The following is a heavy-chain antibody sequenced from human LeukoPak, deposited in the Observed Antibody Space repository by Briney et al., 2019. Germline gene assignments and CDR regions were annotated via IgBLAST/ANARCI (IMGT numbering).Heavy chain of an antibody. CDR1: GFTVSSTY. Sequence: PGGSLRLSCAASGFTVSSTYMSWVRQTPGKGLEWVSVIYTDGTTYYEDSVKGRFTISRDNSKNTLSLQMNSLRPEDTAVYYCTRAGGLVRGVHYYYMDVWGKGTTVTISS. CDR3: TRAGGLVRGVHYYYMDV. J-gene: IGHJ6*03. D-gene: IGHD3-10*01. V-gene: IGHV3-53*05. CDR2: IYTDGTT.